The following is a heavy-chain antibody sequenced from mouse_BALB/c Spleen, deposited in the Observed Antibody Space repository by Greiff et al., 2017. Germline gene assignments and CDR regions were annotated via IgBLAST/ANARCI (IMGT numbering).Heavy chain of an antibody. Sequence: QVQLQQSGAELVRPGTSVKVSCKASGYAFTNYLIEWVKQRPGQGLEWIGVINPGSGGTNYNEKFKGKATLTADKSSSTAYMQLSSLTSDDSAVYFCASDGTWFAYWGQGTLVTVSA. CDR1: GYAFTNYL. J-gene: IGHJ3*01. CDR3: ASDGTWFAY. V-gene: IGHV1-54*03. CDR2: INPGSGGT. D-gene: IGHD2-3*01.